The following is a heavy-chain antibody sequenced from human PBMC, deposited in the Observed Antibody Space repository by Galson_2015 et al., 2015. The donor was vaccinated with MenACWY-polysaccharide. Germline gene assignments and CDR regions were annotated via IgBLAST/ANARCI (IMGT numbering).Heavy chain of an antibody. J-gene: IGHJ4*02. CDR2: IWYDGSNK. CDR1: GFTFSSYG. CDR3: ARALEYDILTGSDY. D-gene: IGHD3-9*01. Sequence: SLRLSCAASGFTFSSYGMHWVRQAPGEGLEWVAVIWYDGSNKYYADSVKGRFTISRDNSKNTLYLQMNSLRAEDTAVYYCARALEYDILTGSDYWGQGTLVTVSS. V-gene: IGHV3-33*01.